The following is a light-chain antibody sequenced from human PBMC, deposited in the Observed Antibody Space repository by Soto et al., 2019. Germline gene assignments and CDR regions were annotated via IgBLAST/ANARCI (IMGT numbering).Light chain of an antibody. J-gene: IGKJ1*01. CDR2: GAS. Sequence: EIVLTQSPGTLSLSPGERATLSCRAGQSVSSSYLAWYQQKPGQAPRLLIYGASSRATGIPDRFSGSGSGTDFTLTISRLEPEDFAVYYCQQYGSSTWTCGQGTKVEIK. V-gene: IGKV3-20*01. CDR1: QSVSSSY. CDR3: QQYGSSTWT.